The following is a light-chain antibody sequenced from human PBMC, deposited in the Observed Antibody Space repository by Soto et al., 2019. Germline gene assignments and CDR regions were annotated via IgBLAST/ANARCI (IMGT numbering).Light chain of an antibody. CDR3: QQYTSWPIT. Sequence: ELVWTQSPATLSVSPGERATLSCRASQRVGSNFLAWYQQKPGQAPRLLIYGISARAIGVPDRFSGSGSGTEFTLTISSLQSEDFAVYYCQQYTSWPITFGQGTRLEIK. V-gene: IGKV3-15*01. J-gene: IGKJ5*01. CDR2: GIS. CDR1: QRVGSN.